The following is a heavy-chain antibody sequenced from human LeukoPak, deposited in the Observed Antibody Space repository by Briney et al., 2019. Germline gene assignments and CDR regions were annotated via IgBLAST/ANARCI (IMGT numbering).Heavy chain of an antibody. CDR2: ISHDGSEK. J-gene: IGHJ4*02. D-gene: IGHD3-10*01. CDR3: ARARHYGSGIFIDY. CDR1: GFTLRNFW. Sequence: PGGSLRLSYAASGFTLRNFWMDWVRQAPGKGLEWVINISHDGSEKYCVDSVKGRFTISRDNANNRLYLQMNSLRAEDTAVYYCARARHYGSGIFIDYWGQGTLVTVSS. V-gene: IGHV3-7*02.